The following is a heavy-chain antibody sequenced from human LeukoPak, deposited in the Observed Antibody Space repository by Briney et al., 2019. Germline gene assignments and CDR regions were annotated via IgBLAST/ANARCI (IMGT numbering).Heavy chain of an antibody. CDR1: GYSFTNYW. CDR3: ARRREDYSSSGYYYYYYMDV. D-gene: IGHD6-6*01. Sequence: GESLKISCKGSGYSFTNYWIGWVRQMPGKGLEWMGIIYPGDSDTRYSPSFQGQVTISADKSISTAYLQWSSLKASDTAMYYCARRREDYSSSGYYYYYYMDVWGKGTTVTVSS. V-gene: IGHV5-51*01. J-gene: IGHJ6*03. CDR2: IYPGDSDT.